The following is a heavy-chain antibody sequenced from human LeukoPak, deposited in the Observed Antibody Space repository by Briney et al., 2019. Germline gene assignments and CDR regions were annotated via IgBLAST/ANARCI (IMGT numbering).Heavy chain of an antibody. V-gene: IGHV3-21*01. CDR2: VSSSSSHI. CDR1: GFTLNSYS. D-gene: IGHD4-17*01. CDR3: ARDGGDYGNDY. J-gene: IGHJ4*02. Sequence: GGSLRLSCAASGFTLNSYSMNWVRQAPGKGLEWVSSVSSSSSHIYYADSVKGRFTISRDNAKNSLYLQMNSLRAEDTAVYYCARDGGDYGNDYWGQGTLVTVSS.